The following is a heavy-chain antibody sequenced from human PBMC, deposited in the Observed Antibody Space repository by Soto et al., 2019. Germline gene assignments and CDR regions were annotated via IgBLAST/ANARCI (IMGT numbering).Heavy chain of an antibody. CDR3: ARFVRSGSWFDL. CDR1: GFTFSSYA. J-gene: IGHJ5*02. Sequence: GGALRRSCGASGFTFSSYAMHWVRQAPGKGLEWVAVISYDGSNKYYADSVKGRFTISRDNSKNTLYLQMNSLRAEDTAVYYCARFVRSGSWFDLRGQGTLLTV. D-gene: IGHD6-25*01. CDR2: ISYDGSNK. V-gene: IGHV3-30-3*01.